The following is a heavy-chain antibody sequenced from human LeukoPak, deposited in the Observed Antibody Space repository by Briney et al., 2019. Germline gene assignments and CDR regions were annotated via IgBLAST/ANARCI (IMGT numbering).Heavy chain of an antibody. CDR2: ISSSSTYI. Sequence: GSLRLSCAASGFTFSSDSMNWVRQAPGKGLEWVSSISSSSTYIYYADSVKGRFTISRDNAKNSLYLQMNSLRVEDTAVYYCARALLFYDSTGYYSANWGQGTLVTVSS. J-gene: IGHJ4*02. CDR3: ARALLFYDSTGYYSAN. CDR1: GFTFSSDS. V-gene: IGHV3-21*01. D-gene: IGHD3-22*01.